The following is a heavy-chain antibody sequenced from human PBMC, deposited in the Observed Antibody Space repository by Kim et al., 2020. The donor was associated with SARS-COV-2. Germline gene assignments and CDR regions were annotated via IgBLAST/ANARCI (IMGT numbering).Heavy chain of an antibody. CDR2: ISGSGGST. CDR3: TRQVVPQLCDY. CDR1: GFTFSSYA. Sequence: GGSLRLSCAASGFTFSSYAMSWVRQAPGKGLECVSAISGSGGSTYYADSVKGRFTISRDNSKKSLYLQMNSQRAGETAVYYCTRQVVPQLCDYWGQGTLVTVA. D-gene: IGHD1-1*01. V-gene: IGHV3-23*01. J-gene: IGHJ4*02.